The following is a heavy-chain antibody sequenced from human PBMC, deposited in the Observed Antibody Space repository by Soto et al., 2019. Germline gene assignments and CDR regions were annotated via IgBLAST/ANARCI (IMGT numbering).Heavy chain of an antibody. V-gene: IGHV3-30*03. CDR3: ARGASAAFDYYYGMDV. Sequence: GGSLRLSCAASGFTFSSYGMHWVRQAPGKGLEWVAVISYDGSNKYYADSVKGRFTISRDNSKNTLYLQMNSLRAEDTAVYYCARGASAAFDYYYGMDVWGQGTTVTVSS. J-gene: IGHJ6*02. CDR1: GFTFSSYG. CDR2: ISYDGSNK. D-gene: IGHD6-13*01.